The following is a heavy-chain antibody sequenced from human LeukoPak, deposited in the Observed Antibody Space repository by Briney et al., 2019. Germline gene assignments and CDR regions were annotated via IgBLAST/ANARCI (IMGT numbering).Heavy chain of an antibody. CDR3: ARALVVITLDAFDI. CDR1: GFTVSSNY. J-gene: IGHJ3*02. CDR2: IYSGGST. D-gene: IGHD3-22*01. Sequence: PGGSLRLSCAASGFTVSSNYMSWVRQAPGKGLEWVSGIYSGGSTYYADSVKGRFTISRDNSKNTRYLQMNRLRAEDPAVYYCARALVVITLDAFDIWGQGTMVTVSS. V-gene: IGHV3-53*01.